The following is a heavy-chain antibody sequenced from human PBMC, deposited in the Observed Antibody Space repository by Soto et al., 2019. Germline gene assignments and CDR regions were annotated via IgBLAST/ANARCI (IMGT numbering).Heavy chain of an antibody. CDR2: IYSGGST. Sequence: GGSLRLSCAASGFTVSSNYMSWVRQAPGKGLEWVSVIYSGGSTYYADSVKGRFTISRDNSKNTLYLQMNSLRAEDTAVYYCARDPNSSSSGNYYGMDVWGQGTTVTVSS. J-gene: IGHJ6*02. CDR1: GFTVSSNY. CDR3: ARDPNSSSSGNYYGMDV. V-gene: IGHV3-53*01. D-gene: IGHD6-6*01.